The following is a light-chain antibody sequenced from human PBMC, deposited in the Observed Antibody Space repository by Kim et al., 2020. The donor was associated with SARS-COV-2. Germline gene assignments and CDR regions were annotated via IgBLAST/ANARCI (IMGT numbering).Light chain of an antibody. V-gene: IGLV6-57*03. CDR1: SGSIDDNY. Sequence: GKTVTISCTRSSGSIDDNYVQWYQQRPGGVPTTVIYEDDQRPSGVSDRFSGSIDDSSNSASLTISGLRTEDEADCYCQSYNRDNVLFGGGTKLTVL. CDR2: EDD. CDR3: QSYNRDNVL. J-gene: IGLJ2*01.